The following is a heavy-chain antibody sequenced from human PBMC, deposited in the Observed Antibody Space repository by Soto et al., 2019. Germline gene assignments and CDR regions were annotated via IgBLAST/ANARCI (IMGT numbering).Heavy chain of an antibody. CDR2: ISAYKGNT. CDR3: ATYDRSGYSPDYFAY. V-gene: IGHV1-18*01. Sequence: QVQLVQSGAEVKKPGASVKVSCKASGYTFTSYGISWVRQAPGQGLEWMGWISAYKGNTNYAQKLQGRVTMTTATSKSTAYMELRSLRSDDTAVYYCATYDRSGYSPDYFAYWGQGTLVTVSS. CDR1: GYTFTSYG. J-gene: IGHJ4*02. D-gene: IGHD3-22*01.